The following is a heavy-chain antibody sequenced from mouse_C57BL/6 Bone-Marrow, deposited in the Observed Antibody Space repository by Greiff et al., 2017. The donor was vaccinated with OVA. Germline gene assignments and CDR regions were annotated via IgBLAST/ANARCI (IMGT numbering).Heavy chain of an antibody. CDR3: TSIYDGYFWFAY. Sequence: EVQLQESGAELVRPGASVKLSCTASGFNIKDDYMHWVKQRPEQGLEWIGWIDPENGDTEYASKFQGKATITADTSSNTAYLQLSSLTSEDTAVYYCTSIYDGYFWFAYWGQGTLVTVSA. CDR1: GFNIKDDY. D-gene: IGHD2-3*01. V-gene: IGHV14-4*01. J-gene: IGHJ3*01. CDR2: IDPENGDT.